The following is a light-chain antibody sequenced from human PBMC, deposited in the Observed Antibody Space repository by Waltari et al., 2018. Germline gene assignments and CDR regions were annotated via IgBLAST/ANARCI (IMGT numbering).Light chain of an antibody. CDR1: QHVSKY. V-gene: IGKV1-33*01. J-gene: IGKJ5*01. Sequence: DIQMTQSPSSLSASVGDRVTITCQASQHVSKYLNWYQQKPGKAPNLLIYDASNLQRGVPSRFSGSGSATHFTFTISSLQPEDIATYYCQQYYNVPRTFGQGTRLEIK. CDR3: QQYYNVPRT. CDR2: DAS.